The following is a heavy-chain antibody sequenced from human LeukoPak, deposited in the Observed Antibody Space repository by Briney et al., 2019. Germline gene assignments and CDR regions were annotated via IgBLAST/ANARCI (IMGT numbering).Heavy chain of an antibody. J-gene: IGHJ4*02. CDR2: INQDGREK. CDR1: GYSISSGYY. Sequence: ETLSLTCTVSGYSISSGYYWGWIRQPPGKGLEWVANINQDGREKYYVGSVKGRFTISRDNAESSVYLQMNSLRAEDTALYYCARDKPFGGSGSHFDYWGQGNLVTVSS. CDR3: ARDKPFGGSGSHFDY. D-gene: IGHD3-10*01. V-gene: IGHV3-7*01.